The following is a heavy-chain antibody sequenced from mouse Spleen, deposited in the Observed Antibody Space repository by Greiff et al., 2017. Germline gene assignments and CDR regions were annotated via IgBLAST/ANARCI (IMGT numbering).Heavy chain of an antibody. J-gene: IGHJ3*01. CDR3: ARPTTATWFAY. D-gene: IGHD1-2*01. CDR2: INPNYGTT. V-gene: IGHV1-39*01. CDR1: GYSFTDYN. Sequence: VQLQQPGAELVRPGSSVKISCKASGYSFTDYNMNWVKQSNGKSLEWIGVINPNYGTTSYNQKFKGKATLTVDQSSSTAYMQLNSLTSEDSAVYYCARPTTATWFAYWGQGTLVTVSA.